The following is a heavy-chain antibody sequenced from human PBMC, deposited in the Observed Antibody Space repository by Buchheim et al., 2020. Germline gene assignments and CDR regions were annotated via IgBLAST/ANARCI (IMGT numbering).Heavy chain of an antibody. CDR1: EGTFGSDA. J-gene: IGHJ4*02. CDR2: TMPLAGIT. D-gene: IGHD2-15*01. V-gene: IGHV1-69*04. CDR3: ARGFGGIARD. Sequence: QVHLVQSGADVKKVGSSVKVACKASEGTFGSDAISWVRQAPGQGLEWLGRTMPLAGITNYAQKFQGRGTLTAEKSTSTAYMELTNLRSDDSGTYYCARGFGGIARDWGQGTL.